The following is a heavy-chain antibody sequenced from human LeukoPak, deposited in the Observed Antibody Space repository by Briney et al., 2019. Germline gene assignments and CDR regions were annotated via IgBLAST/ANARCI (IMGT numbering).Heavy chain of an antibody. J-gene: IGHJ4*02. CDR1: GYTLTDYY. CDR2: INPNTGDT. CDR3: ARALGVGFGQNAYNFDS. V-gene: IGHV1-2*06. D-gene: IGHD1-26*01. Sequence: ASVKVSCKASGYTLTDYYIDWVRQAPGQGLEWMGRINPNTGDTKFAQKFKGRVTMTRDTSIDTAFLGMSRLTSGDTAIYYCARALGVGFGQNAYNFDSWGQGTLVTVSS.